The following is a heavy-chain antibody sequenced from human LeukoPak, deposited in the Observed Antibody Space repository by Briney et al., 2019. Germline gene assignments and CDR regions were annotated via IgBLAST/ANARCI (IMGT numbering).Heavy chain of an antibody. Sequence: GGSLRLSSAATGFTFSDYYMSWIRQAPGEGLGWVSYISSSGSTIYYADSEKGRFTISRDNAKNSLYLQMNSLRAEDTAVYYCARDAGGSYTDYWGGGSVVSVSS. D-gene: IGHD3-16*01. V-gene: IGHV3-11*01. CDR1: GFTFSDYY. CDR3: ARDAGGSYTDY. J-gene: IGHJ4*02. CDR2: ISSSGSTI.